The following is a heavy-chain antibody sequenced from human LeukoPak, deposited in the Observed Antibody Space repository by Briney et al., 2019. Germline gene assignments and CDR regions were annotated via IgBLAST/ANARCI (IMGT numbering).Heavy chain of an antibody. CDR1: GSTFTDYY. CDR2: INPSGGST. Sequence: ASVKVSCKASGSTFTDYYIHWVRQAPGQGLEWMGIINPSGGSTSYAQKFQGRVTMTRDTSTSTVYMELSSLRSEDTAVYYCARTWGVRGVLDYWGQGTLVTVSS. V-gene: IGHV1-46*01. J-gene: IGHJ4*02. D-gene: IGHD3-10*01. CDR3: ARTWGVRGVLDY.